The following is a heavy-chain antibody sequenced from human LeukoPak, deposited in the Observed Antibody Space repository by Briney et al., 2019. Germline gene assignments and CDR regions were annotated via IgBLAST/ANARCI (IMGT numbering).Heavy chain of an antibody. CDR3: ARDTGIAAPHFFDY. CDR1: GFGFSSCE. V-gene: IGHV3-21*01. Sequence: PGGSLRLSCAASGFGFSSCEMNWVRQAPGKGLEWVSSISSSSSYIYYADSVKGRFTISRDNAKNSLYLQMNSLRAEDTAVYYCARDTGIAAPHFFDYWGQGTLVTVSS. D-gene: IGHD6-13*01. J-gene: IGHJ4*02. CDR2: ISSSSSYI.